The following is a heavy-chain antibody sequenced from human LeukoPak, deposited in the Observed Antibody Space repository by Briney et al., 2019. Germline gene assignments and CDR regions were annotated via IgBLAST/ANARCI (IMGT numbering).Heavy chain of an antibody. CDR2: NNGDGSTT. CDR1: GFSLSGYW. V-gene: IGHV3-74*01. CDR3: VSFYETY. Sequence: GSLRLSCVASGFSLSGYWMYWVRQAPGKGLMYISRNNGDGSTTNYADVVKGRFTMSRDNVKNTVYLQMNNLRAEDTAVYYCVSFYETYWGRGTLVTVSS. D-gene: IGHD2/OR15-2a*01. J-gene: IGHJ4*02.